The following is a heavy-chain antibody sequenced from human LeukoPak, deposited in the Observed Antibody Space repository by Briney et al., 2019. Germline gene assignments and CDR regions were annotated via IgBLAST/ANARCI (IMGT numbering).Heavy chain of an antibody. J-gene: IGHJ3*02. CDR2: IHPYSGGS. D-gene: IGHD1-26*01. CDR3: ASAVPAIVIPQSGFDI. V-gene: IGHV1-2*06. CDR1: GFTFNGYY. Sequence: APVKVSCKASGFTFNGYYVHWVRQAPGQGLEWMGRIHPYSGGSNSAQKFQGRVTMARDMSINTVYMELSGLRSDDTALYYCASAVPAIVIPQSGFDIWGPGTMVTVSS.